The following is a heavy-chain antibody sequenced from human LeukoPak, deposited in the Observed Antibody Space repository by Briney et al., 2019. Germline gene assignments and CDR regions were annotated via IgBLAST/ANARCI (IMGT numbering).Heavy chain of an antibody. CDR2: IYYSGST. Sequence: PSETLSLTCTASGGSISSSSYYWGWIRQPPGKGLEWIGSIYYSGSTYYKPSLKSRVSISEDTSKNQFSLKLSSVTVADMAVYYCAGQYDFWSGSGQKNWFDPWGQGTLVTVSS. D-gene: IGHD3-3*01. J-gene: IGHJ5*02. V-gene: IGHV4-39*01. CDR1: GGSISSSSYY. CDR3: AGQYDFWSGSGQKNWFDP.